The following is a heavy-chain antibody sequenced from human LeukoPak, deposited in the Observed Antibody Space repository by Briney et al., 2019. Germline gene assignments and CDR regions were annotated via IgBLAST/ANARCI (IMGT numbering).Heavy chain of an antibody. J-gene: IGHJ4*02. V-gene: IGHV4-59*01. CDR3: ARGKGGYYDSSGQGEFDY. D-gene: IGHD3-22*01. Sequence: PSETLSLTCTVSGGSISSYYWSWIRQPPGKGLEWIGYIYYSGSTNYNPSLKSRVTISVDTSKNQFSLKLSSVTAADTAVYYCARGKGGYYDSSGQGEFDYWGQGTLVTVSS. CDR1: GGSISSYY. CDR2: IYYSGST.